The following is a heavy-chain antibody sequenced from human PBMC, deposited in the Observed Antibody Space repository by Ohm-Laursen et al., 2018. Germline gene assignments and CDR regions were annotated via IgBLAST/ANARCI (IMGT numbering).Heavy chain of an antibody. J-gene: IGHJ6*02. Sequence: SLRLSCTASGFTFSSYAMSWVRQAPGKGLEWVSGISGSGGSTYYADSVKGRFTISRDNSKNTLYLQMNSLRAEDTAVYYCARDAPNYKTISGVVTALGMDVWGQGTTVTVSS. V-gene: IGHV3-23*01. D-gene: IGHD3-3*01. CDR3: ARDAPNYKTISGVVTALGMDV. CDR1: GFTFSSYA. CDR2: ISGSGGST.